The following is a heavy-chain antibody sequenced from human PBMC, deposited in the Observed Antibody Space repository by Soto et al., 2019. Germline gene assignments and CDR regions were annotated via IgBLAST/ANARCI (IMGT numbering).Heavy chain of an antibody. Sequence: QVQLVQSGAEVKKPGASVKVSCKASGYTFTSYGISWVRQAPGQGLEWMGWISAYNGNTNYAQKLQGRVTMTTDTATRTAYMELRSLTSDDRAVYYCARDKGWGPTDYWGQGTLVTVSS. CDR3: ARDKGWGPTDY. CDR1: GYTFTSYG. D-gene: IGHD3-16*01. CDR2: ISAYNGNT. J-gene: IGHJ4*02. V-gene: IGHV1-18*01.